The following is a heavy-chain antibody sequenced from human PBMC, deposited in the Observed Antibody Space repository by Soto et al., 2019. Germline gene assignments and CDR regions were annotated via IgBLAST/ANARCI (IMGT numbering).Heavy chain of an antibody. CDR2: IYSGGYT. V-gene: IGHV3-53*01. CDR3: ATQPGGGY. D-gene: IGHD3-10*01. J-gene: IGHJ4*02. CDR1: GFTVSNNY. Sequence: EVQLVESGGGLIQPGGSLRLSCAVSGFTVSNNYMIWVRQAPGKGLEGVSVIYSGGYTAYGDSVKGRFTIPRNNSKNTLYRQMDSRRAGDAACYYCATQPGGGYWGQGTLVTVSS.